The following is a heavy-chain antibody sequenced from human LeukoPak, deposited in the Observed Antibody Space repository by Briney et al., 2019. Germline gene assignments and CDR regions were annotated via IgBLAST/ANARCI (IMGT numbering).Heavy chain of an antibody. V-gene: IGHV1-8*01. D-gene: IGHD2-15*01. Sequence: GASVKVSCKASGYTFTSYDINWVRQATGQGLEWMGWMNPNSGNTGYAQKFQGRVTMTRNTSISTAYMELSSLRSEDTAVYYCARGSGCSGGSCSYYYLDYWGQGTLVTVSS. CDR1: GYTFTSYD. CDR2: MNPNSGNT. J-gene: IGHJ4*02. CDR3: ARGSGCSGGSCSYYYLDY.